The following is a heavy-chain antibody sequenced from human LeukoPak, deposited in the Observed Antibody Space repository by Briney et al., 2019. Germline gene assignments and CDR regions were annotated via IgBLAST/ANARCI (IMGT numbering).Heavy chain of an antibody. Sequence: GGSLRLSCATSGFIFSNYAMIWVRQAPGKGLEWVSAITGSGGRTYYADSVKGRFTISRDNSKNTLFLQVNSLRVEDTAVYYCGKDPNGDYIGAFDMWGQGTMVTVSP. D-gene: IGHD4-17*01. CDR2: ITGSGGRT. CDR3: GKDPNGDYIGAFDM. V-gene: IGHV3-23*01. J-gene: IGHJ3*02. CDR1: GFIFSNYA.